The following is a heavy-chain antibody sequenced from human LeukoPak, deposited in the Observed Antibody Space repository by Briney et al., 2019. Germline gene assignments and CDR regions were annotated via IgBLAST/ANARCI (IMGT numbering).Heavy chain of an antibody. V-gene: IGHV4-31*03. Sequence: TSETLSLTCTVSGGSISSGGYYWSWIRQHPGKGLEWIGYIYYSGSTYHNPSLKSRVTISVDTSKNQFSLKLSSVTAADTAVYYCARTSSGYPRQYYFDYWGQGTLVTVSS. CDR2: IYYSGST. J-gene: IGHJ4*02. CDR1: GGSISSGGYY. D-gene: IGHD3-22*01. CDR3: ARTSSGYPRQYYFDY.